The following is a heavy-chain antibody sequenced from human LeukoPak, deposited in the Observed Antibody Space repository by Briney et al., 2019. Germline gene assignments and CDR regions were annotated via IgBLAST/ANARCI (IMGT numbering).Heavy chain of an antibody. Sequence: PGRSLRLSCAASGFTFSSYVMHWVRQAPGKGLECVAVISNDGSDKYYADSVKGRFTISRDNSKNTLYLQMNSLRAEDTDLYYCARDGGYSRGWTYGAGDYWGQGTLVTVSS. D-gene: IGHD6-19*01. CDR3: ARDGGYSRGWTYGAGDY. V-gene: IGHV3-30*04. CDR1: GFTFSSYV. CDR2: ISNDGSDK. J-gene: IGHJ4*02.